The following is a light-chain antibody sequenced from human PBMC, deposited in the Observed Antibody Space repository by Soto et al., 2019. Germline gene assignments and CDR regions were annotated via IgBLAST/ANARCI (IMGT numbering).Light chain of an antibody. CDR2: DAS. J-gene: IGKJ3*01. V-gene: IGKV1-33*01. CDR1: RDIRNY. CDR3: QQHDDLPFT. Sequence: DIQMTQSPSSLSASVGDRVTITCQASRDIRNYLNWYQQTPGKAPKLLIYDASNLQTGVPSRFSGSGSGTDFTFTINSLQPEDIATYYCQQHDDLPFTFGPGTKVDFK.